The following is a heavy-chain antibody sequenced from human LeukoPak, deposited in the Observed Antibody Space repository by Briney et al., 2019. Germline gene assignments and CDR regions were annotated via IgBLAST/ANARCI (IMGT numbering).Heavy chain of an antibody. CDR2: IYYSGST. D-gene: IGHD3-10*01. V-gene: IGHV4-38-2*02. CDR1: GYSNSSGYY. J-gene: IGHJ4*02. Sequence: SETLSLTRTVSGYSNSSGYYWGWIRQPPGKGLEWIGSIYYSGSTYYNPSLKSRVTISVDTSKNQFSLKLSTVTAADTAVYYCARDRGGSGARCDYWGQGALVTVSS. CDR3: ARDRGGSGARCDY.